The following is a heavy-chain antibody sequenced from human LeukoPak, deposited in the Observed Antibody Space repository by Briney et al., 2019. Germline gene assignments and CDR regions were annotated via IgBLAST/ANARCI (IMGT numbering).Heavy chain of an antibody. J-gene: IGHJ4*02. V-gene: IGHV3-30*02. CDR3: ARDQWAYYYGSVLDY. CDR1: GFTFSTYG. Sequence: PGGSLRLSCAASGFTFSTYGMHWVRQAPGKGLEWVTFIRSDANKKYYADSVKGRFAISRDTSKNTLYLQMNSLNAEDTAVYYCARDQWAYYYGSVLDYWGQGTLVTVSS. D-gene: IGHD3-10*01. CDR2: IRSDANKK.